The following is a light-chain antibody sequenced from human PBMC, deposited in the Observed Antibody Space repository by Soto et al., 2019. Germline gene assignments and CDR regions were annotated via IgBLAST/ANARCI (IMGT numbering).Light chain of an antibody. CDR2: GAS. J-gene: IGKJ3*01. Sequence: EIVLTQSPGTLSLSPGERATRSCRASQSVSSSYLAVYQQKPGQAPRLLIYGASSRATGILERFSGSGSGTVFTLTISRLEPEDFAVYYCQQYGSSLFTFGPGTKVDIK. V-gene: IGKV3-20*01. CDR1: QSVSSSY. CDR3: QQYGSSLFT.